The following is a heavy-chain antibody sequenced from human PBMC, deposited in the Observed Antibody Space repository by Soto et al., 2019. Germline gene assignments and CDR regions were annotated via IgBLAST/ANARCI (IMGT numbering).Heavy chain of an antibody. CDR3: ARTNYYDSSGQNGY. V-gene: IGHV1-2*02. D-gene: IGHD3-22*01. CDR2: INPNSGGT. J-gene: IGHJ4*02. Sequence: QVQLVQSGAEVKKPGASVKVSCKASGYTFTGYYMHWVRQAPGQGLEWMGWINPNSGGTNYAQKFQGRVPRPRDTSISTAYMELSRLRSDDTAVYYWARTNYYDSSGQNGYWGQGTLVTGSS. CDR1: GYTFTGYY.